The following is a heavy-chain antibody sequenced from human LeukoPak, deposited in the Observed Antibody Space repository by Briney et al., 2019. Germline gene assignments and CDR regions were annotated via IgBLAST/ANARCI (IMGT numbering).Heavy chain of an antibody. CDR1: GGSISSYY. CDR2: IYYSGST. CDR3: ARVTYYYDSSGHDTNWFDP. V-gene: IGHV4-59*01. D-gene: IGHD3-22*01. Sequence: SETLSLTCTVSGGSISSYYWSWLRQPPGKGLEWIGYIYYSGSTNYNPSLKSRVTISVDTSKNQFSLKLSSVTAADTAVYYCARVTYYYDSSGHDTNWFDPWGQGTLVTVSS. J-gene: IGHJ5*02.